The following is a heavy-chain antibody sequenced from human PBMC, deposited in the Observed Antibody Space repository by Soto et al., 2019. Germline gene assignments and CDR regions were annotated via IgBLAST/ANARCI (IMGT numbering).Heavy chain of an antibody. CDR2: FDPEDGET. Sequence: ASVKVSCKVSGYTLTELSMHWVRQAPGKGLEWMGGFDPEDGETIYAQKFQGRVTMTEDTSTDTAYMELSSLRSEDTAVYYCATDGGWKYSYGSKGPNDYWGQGTLVTVS. CDR3: ATDGGWKYSYGSKGPNDY. J-gene: IGHJ4*02. CDR1: GYTLTELS. V-gene: IGHV1-24*01. D-gene: IGHD5-18*01.